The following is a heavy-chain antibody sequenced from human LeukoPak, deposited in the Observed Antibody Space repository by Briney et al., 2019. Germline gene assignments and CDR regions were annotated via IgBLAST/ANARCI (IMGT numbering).Heavy chain of an antibody. D-gene: IGHD6-13*01. CDR1: GFTVSSNY. CDR3: AREPGIAAAGVDY. J-gene: IGHJ4*02. Sequence: GGSLRLSCAASGFTVSSNYMSWVRQAPGKGLEWVSVIYSGGSTYYADSVKGRFTISRDNSKNTLYLQMNSQRAEDTAVYYCAREPGIAAAGVDYWGQVTLVTVSS. CDR2: IYSGGST. V-gene: IGHV3-66*01.